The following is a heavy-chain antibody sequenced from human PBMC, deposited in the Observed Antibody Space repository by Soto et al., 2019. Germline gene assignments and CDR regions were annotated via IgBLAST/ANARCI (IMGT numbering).Heavy chain of an antibody. CDR1: GFTFSDHY. Sequence: EVQLVESGGGLVQPGGSLRLSCAASGFTFSDHYMDWVRQAPGKGLEWVGRTRNKANSYTTEYAASVKGRFTISRDDSKNSLSLQMNSLKTEDTAVYYCARVDDSSGYYLDYWGQGTLVTVSS. CDR2: TRNKANSYTT. V-gene: IGHV3-72*01. CDR3: ARVDDSSGYYLDY. J-gene: IGHJ4*02. D-gene: IGHD3-22*01.